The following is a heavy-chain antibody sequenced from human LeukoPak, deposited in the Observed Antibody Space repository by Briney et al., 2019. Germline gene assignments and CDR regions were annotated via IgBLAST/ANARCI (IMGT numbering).Heavy chain of an antibody. Sequence: QTGGSLRLSCAASGFTFSNSGMTWVRQAPGKGLEWVSGISNSGGRIYYADSVKGRFTISRDNAKTSLFLQMNSLRAEDTAVYYCARDLSGITGYTYGRGIDYWGQGTLVTVSS. CDR3: ARDLSGITGYTYGRGIDY. CDR2: ISNSGGRI. D-gene: IGHD5-18*01. CDR1: GFTFSNSG. V-gene: IGHV3-48*04. J-gene: IGHJ4*02.